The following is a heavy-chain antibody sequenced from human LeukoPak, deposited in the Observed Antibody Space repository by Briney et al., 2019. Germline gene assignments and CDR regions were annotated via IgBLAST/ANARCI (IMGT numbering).Heavy chain of an antibody. CDR3: TRGRGSYSLDY. CDR1: GFSFSNYE. J-gene: IGHJ4*02. V-gene: IGHV3-48*03. D-gene: IGHD1-26*01. CDR2: ITASSTTI. Sequence: GGSLRLSCAASGFSFSNYEMNWVRQAPGQGLEWISYITASSTTIYYADSVKGRFTISRDNAKNTLYLQMNSLRAEDTAIYYCTRGRGSYSLDYWGRGTLVTVSS.